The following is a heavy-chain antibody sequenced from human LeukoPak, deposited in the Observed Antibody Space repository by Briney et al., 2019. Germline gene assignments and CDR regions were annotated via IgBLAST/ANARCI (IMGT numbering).Heavy chain of an antibody. J-gene: IGHJ4*02. CDR3: ARVLGARRVFDY. Sequence: PSETLSLTCTVSGGSISSDYWSWIRQPPGKGLEWIGYIYYSGSTNYNPSLKSRVTISVDTSKNQFSLKLSSVTAADTAVYYCARVLGARRVFDYWGQGTLVTVSS. D-gene: IGHD1-26*01. V-gene: IGHV4-59*01. CDR2: IYYSGST. CDR1: GGSISSDY.